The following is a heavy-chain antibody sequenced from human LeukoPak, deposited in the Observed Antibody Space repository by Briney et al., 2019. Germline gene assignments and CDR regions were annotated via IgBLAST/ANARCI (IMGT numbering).Heavy chain of an antibody. D-gene: IGHD3-10*01. V-gene: IGHV3-30*02. CDR1: GCTFSSYG. CDR2: IPYDGGSK. J-gene: IGHJ4*02. CDR3: AKDHPGVFDY. Sequence: PAGSLRLSCAASGCTFSSYGMHWVRQAPGKGLECMAFIPYDGGSKYYAEPVKGRFTISRDNSKNTLYLQMNSLRTEDTAVYYCAKDHPGVFDYWGQGTLVTVSS.